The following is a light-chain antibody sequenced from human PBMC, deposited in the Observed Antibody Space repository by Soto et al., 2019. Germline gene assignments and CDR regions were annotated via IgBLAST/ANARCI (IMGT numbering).Light chain of an antibody. Sequence: DIQMTQSPSTLSASVGDRVIITCRASESISNWLAWYQQKPGKAPNLLIYKASSLKSGVPLRFSGSGSGTEFTLTISSLQPDDFATYYCQHYNSYSEAFGQGTKV. CDR3: QHYNSYSEA. J-gene: IGKJ1*01. CDR2: KAS. V-gene: IGKV1-5*03. CDR1: ESISNW.